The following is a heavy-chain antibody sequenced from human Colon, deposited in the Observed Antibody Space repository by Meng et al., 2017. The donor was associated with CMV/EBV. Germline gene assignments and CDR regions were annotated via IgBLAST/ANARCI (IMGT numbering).Heavy chain of an antibody. V-gene: IGHV1-2*02. CDR2: INPNSGGT. CDR1: GYTFTGYY. CDR3: ARDWPIALVAAARTDRNNWFDP. J-gene: IGHJ5*02. D-gene: IGHD2-2*01. Sequence: ASVKVSCKASGYTFTGYYMHWVRQAPGQGLEWMGWINPNSGGTNYAQKFQGRVTMTRDTSISTAYMELSRLRSDDTAVYYCARDWPIALVAAARTDRNNWFDPWGQGTLVTVSS.